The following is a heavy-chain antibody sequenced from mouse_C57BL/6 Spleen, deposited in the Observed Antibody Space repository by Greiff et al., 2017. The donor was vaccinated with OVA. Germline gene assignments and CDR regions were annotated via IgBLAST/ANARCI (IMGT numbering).Heavy chain of an antibody. V-gene: IGHV14-1*01. D-gene: IGHD1-1*01. CDR2: IDPEDGDT. CDR3: TTAYGSRGYYAMDY. CDR1: GFNIKDYY. J-gene: IGHJ4*01. Sequence: EVKLQESGAELVRPGASVKLSCTASGFNIKDYYMHWVKQRPEQGLEWIGRIDPEDGDTEYAPKFQGKATMTADTSSNTAYLQLSSLTSEDTAVYYCTTAYGSRGYYAMDYWGQGTSVTVSS.